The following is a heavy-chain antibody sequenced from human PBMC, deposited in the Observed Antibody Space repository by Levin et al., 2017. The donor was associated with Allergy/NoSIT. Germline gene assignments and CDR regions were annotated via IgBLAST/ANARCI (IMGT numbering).Heavy chain of an antibody. CDR3: AKVYCSGGSCYSFGAFDI. D-gene: IGHD2-15*01. CDR1: GFTFSSYA. CDR2: ISGSGGST. V-gene: IGHV3-23*01. Sequence: GESLKISCAASGFTFSSYAMSWVRQAPGKGLEWVSAISGSGGSTYYADSVKGRFTISRDNSKNTLYLQMNSLRAEDTAVYYCAKVYCSGGSCYSFGAFDIWGQGTMVTVSS. J-gene: IGHJ3*02.